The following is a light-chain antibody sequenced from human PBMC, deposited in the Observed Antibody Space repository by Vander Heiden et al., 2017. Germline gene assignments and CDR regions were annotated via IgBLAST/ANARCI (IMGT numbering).Light chain of an antibody. Sequence: EIVLTQSPATLSSSPGERATPSCSGRHIIRRYLAWYRQKPGQAPRLLIYDASNRATGIPARFSGSGSGRDFTLTISSLEPEDSAVYYCQQRGDWPVTFGQGTQVEIK. V-gene: IGKV3-11*02. CDR1: HIIRRY. CDR2: DAS. CDR3: QQRGDWPVT. J-gene: IGKJ5*01.